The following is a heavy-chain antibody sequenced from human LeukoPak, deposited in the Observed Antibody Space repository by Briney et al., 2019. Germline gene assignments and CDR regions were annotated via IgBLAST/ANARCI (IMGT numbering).Heavy chain of an antibody. J-gene: IGHJ4*02. Sequence: SETLSLSCTVSDVSISSNSYYWGRIRQPPGKGLEWIGSSYYSGSTYYNPSLKSRVTISVDTSKNQLSLKLSSVTAADTAVYYCARASSGSSWAFDYWGLGTLVTVSS. CDR3: ARASSGSSWAFDY. CDR1: DVSISSNSYY. CDR2: SYYSGST. D-gene: IGHD6-13*01. V-gene: IGHV4-39*01.